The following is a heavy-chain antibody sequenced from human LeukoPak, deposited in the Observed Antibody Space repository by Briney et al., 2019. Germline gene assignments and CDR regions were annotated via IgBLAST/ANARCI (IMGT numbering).Heavy chain of an antibody. V-gene: IGHV3-53*01. CDR2: IYSGGST. Sequence: GSLRLSCAASGFTVSSNYMSWVRQAPGKGLEWVSVIYSGGSTYYADSVKGRFTISRDNSKNTLYLQMNSLRAEDTAVYYCARVGYSSGWSVYYFDYWGQGTLVTVSS. J-gene: IGHJ4*02. CDR3: ARVGYSSGWSVYYFDY. D-gene: IGHD6-19*01. CDR1: GFTVSSNY.